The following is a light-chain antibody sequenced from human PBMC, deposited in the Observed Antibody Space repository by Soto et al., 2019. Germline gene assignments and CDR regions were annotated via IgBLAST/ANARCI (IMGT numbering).Light chain of an antibody. J-gene: IGLJ1*01. Sequence: ALTQPPSASGSPGQSVAISCTGTSSDVGGYNYVSWYQQHPGKAPKLMIYEVNKRPSGVSNRFSGSKSGNTASLTISGLQAEDEADYYCSSYTTSSTLYVFGAGTKVTVL. V-gene: IGLV2-14*01. CDR3: SSYTTSSTLYV. CDR2: EVN. CDR1: SSDVGGYNY.